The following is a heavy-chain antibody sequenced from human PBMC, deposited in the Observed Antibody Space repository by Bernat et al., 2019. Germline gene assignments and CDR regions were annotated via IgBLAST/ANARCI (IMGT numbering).Heavy chain of an antibody. CDR1: GGSINSYY. J-gene: IGHJ4*02. Sequence: QVQLQESGPGLVKPSETLSLTCTVSGGSINSYYWSWIRQPPGKGLEWIGYIYYSGNTNYNPSLKSRVTISVDTSKNQFSLKVSSVTAAETAVYYCARDGRGDGSDSFCFDYWGQGTLVTISS. CDR2: IYYSGNT. V-gene: IGHV4-59*01. CDR3: ARDGRGDGSDSFCFDY. D-gene: IGHD3-10*01.